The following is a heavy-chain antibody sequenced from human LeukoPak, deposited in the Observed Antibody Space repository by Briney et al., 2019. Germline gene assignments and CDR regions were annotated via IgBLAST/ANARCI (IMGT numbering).Heavy chain of an antibody. CDR2: ISYDGSNK. D-gene: IGHD3-10*01. Sequence: PGRSLRLSCAASGFTFSTYGMHWVRQAPGKGLEWVTFISYDGSNKYYADSVKGRFTISRDNSKNTLYLQMNSLRAEDTAVYYCAKDGGATFAHLDYWGQGTPVTVSS. J-gene: IGHJ4*02. V-gene: IGHV3-30*18. CDR1: GFTFSTYG. CDR3: AKDGGATFAHLDY.